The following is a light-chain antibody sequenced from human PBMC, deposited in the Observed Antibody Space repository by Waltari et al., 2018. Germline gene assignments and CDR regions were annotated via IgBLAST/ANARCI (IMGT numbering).Light chain of an antibody. V-gene: IGLV2-23*03. J-gene: IGLJ1*01. CDR1: RSDVGGYNL. Sequence: QSALTQPASVSGSPGQSITISCTGTRSDVGGYNLVSWYQQHPNKAPKLIIYEGVKRPLGVSNRFSGSKSGNTASLTISGLQAEDEADYYCYSYAGGSTFVFGTGTEVTVL. CDR3: YSYAGGSTFV. CDR2: EGV.